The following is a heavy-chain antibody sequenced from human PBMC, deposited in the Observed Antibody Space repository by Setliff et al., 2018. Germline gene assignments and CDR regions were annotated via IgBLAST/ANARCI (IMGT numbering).Heavy chain of an antibody. V-gene: IGHV1-46*01. Sequence: GASVKVPCQASGYTFPSHYMHWVRQAPGPGLEWMGIINPSSGRTSYAQKFQGRVTMTTDTSTSTAYMELRSLRSDDTAVYYCATGGQINYNFWSGYGVDYYMDVWGKGTTVTVSS. J-gene: IGHJ6*03. D-gene: IGHD3-3*01. CDR2: INPSSGRT. CDR3: ATGGQINYNFWSGYGVDYYMDV. CDR1: GYTFPSHY.